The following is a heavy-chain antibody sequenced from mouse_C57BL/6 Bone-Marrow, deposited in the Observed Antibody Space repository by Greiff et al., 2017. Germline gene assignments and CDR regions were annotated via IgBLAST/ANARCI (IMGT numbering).Heavy chain of an antibody. Sequence: VQLKQSGPELVKPGASVKISCKASGYSFTGYYMNWVKQRPEKSLEWIGEINPSTGGTTYNQQFKAKATLTVDKSSSTAYMQLKCLTSEDSAVYDCARGGGSSPWYFDVWGTGTTVTVSS. CDR3: ARGGGSSPWYFDV. V-gene: IGHV1-42*01. D-gene: IGHD1-1*01. CDR1: GYSFTGYY. J-gene: IGHJ1*03. CDR2: INPSTGGT.